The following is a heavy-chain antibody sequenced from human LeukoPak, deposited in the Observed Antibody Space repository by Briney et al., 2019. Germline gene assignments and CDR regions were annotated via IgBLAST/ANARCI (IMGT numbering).Heavy chain of an antibody. CDR3: AKDLHVGVAGSDFDY. V-gene: IGHV3-23*01. J-gene: IGHJ4*02. D-gene: IGHD6-19*01. CDR1: GFTFSDYY. CDR2: ISDSGGST. Sequence: GGSLRLSCAASGFTFSDYYMSWIRQAPGKGLEWVSAISDSGGSTSYADSVTGRFTISRDNSKNTLFLQMNSLRAEDTAVYYCAKDLHVGVAGSDFDYWGQGTLVTVSS.